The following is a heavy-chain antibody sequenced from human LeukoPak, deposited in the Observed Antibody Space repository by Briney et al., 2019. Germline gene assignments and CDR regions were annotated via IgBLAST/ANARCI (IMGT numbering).Heavy chain of an antibody. CDR3: ARVSVRVVVTSEPVDY. J-gene: IGHJ4*02. CDR2: ISYDGTNK. D-gene: IGHD2-21*02. CDR1: GFTFSTYA. Sequence: GGSLRLSCAASGFTFSTYAMHWVRQAPGKGLEWVAVISYDGTNKYYADSVKGRFTISRDNSKNTLYLQMNSLRAEDTAVYYCARVSVRVVVTSEPVDYWGQGTLVTVSS. V-gene: IGHV3-30*04.